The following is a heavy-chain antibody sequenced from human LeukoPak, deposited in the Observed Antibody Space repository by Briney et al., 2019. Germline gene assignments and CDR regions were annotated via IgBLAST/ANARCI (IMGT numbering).Heavy chain of an antibody. J-gene: IGHJ4*02. CDR3: ARDMGLYSSGWSVFDY. V-gene: IGHV1-69*13. CDR1: GGTFSSYA. CDR2: IIPIFGTA. D-gene: IGHD6-19*01. Sequence: ASVKVSCTASGGTFSSYAISWVRQAPGQGLEWMGGIIPIFGTANYAQKFQGRVTITADESTSTAYMELSSLRSEDTAVYYCARDMGLYSSGWSVFDYWGQGTLVTVSS.